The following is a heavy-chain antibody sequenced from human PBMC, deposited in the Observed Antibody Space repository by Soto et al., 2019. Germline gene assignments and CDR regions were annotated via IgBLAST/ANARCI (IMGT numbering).Heavy chain of an antibody. V-gene: IGHV4-59*01. CDR1: GGSISSYY. CDR3: ARNYDSSGIGGPFSI. D-gene: IGHD3-22*01. Sequence: PSETLSLTCTVSGGSISSYYWSWIRQPPGKGLEWIGYIYYSGSTNYNPSLKSRVTISVDTSKNQFSLKLSSVTAADTAVYYCARNYDSSGIGGPFSIWGQGTLVTVSS. CDR2: IYYSGST. J-gene: IGHJ4*02.